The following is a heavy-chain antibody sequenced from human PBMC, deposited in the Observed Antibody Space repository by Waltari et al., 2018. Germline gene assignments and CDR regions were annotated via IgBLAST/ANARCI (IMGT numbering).Heavy chain of an antibody. V-gene: IGHV3-48*04. CDR1: GFTFSSYS. D-gene: IGHD3-22*01. CDR3: AREGSGYYYFDY. CDR2: ISISSITI. J-gene: IGHJ4*02. Sequence: EVQLVESGGGLVQPGGSLRLSCAASGFTFSSYSMNWVRQAPGKGVEWVSSISISSITIYYADSVKGRFTISRDNAKNSLYLQMNSLRAEDTAVYYCAREGSGYYYFDYWGQGTLVTVSS.